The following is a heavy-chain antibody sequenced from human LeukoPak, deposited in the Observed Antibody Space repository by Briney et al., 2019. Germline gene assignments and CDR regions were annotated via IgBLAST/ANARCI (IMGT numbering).Heavy chain of an antibody. D-gene: IGHD1-26*01. V-gene: IGHV7-4-1*02. J-gene: IGHJ3*02. CDR3: ASNPPHSGSYPDAFDI. CDR1: GYTFTNYA. Sequence: GASVKVSCKASGYTFTNYAMNWVRQAPGQGLEWMGWINTNTGNPTYAQGFTGRFVFSLDTSVSTAYLQISSLKAEDTAVYYCASNPPHSGSYPDAFDIWGQGTMVTVSS. CDR2: INTNTGNP.